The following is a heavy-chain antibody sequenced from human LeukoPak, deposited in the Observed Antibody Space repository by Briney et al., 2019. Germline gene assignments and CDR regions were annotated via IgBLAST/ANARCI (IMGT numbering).Heavy chain of an antibody. CDR1: GFTFSSYA. J-gene: IGHJ4*02. CDR2: ISYDGSNK. V-gene: IGHV3-30-3*01. CDR3: AREYYDFWSGYGQGFDY. D-gene: IGHD3-3*01. Sequence: GGSLRLSCAASGFTFSSYAMHWVRQAPGKGLEWVAVISYDGSNKYYADSVKGRFTISRDNSKNTLYLQMNSLRAEDTAVYYCAREYYDFWSGYGQGFDYWGQGTLVTVSS.